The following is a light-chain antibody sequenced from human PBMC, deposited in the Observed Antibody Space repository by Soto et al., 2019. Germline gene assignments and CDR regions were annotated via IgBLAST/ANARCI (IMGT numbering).Light chain of an antibody. CDR2: DAS. CDR3: EERSNWAPGT. J-gene: IGKJ1*01. V-gene: IGKV3-11*01. CDR1: QSVSSY. Sequence: EIVLTQSPATLSLSPGERATLSCRASQSVSSYLAWYQQKPGQAPRLLIYDASNTATGIPARSSGGGSGTDFTLTISSLEPEVFAVYYCEERSNWAPGTFGQGTKVESK.